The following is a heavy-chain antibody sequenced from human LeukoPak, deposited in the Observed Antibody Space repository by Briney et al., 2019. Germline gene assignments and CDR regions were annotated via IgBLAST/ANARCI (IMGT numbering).Heavy chain of an antibody. J-gene: IGHJ4*02. D-gene: IGHD6-13*01. CDR2: IYSGGST. CDR1: GFTVSSNY. CDR3: ARGIAAAGSYYFDY. V-gene: IGHV3-53*01. Sequence: PGGSLRLSCAASGFTVSSNYMSWVRQAPGKGLEWVSVIYSGGSTYYADSVKGRFTISRDNSKSTLHLQMNSLRAEDTAVYYCARGIAAAGSYYFDYWGQGTLVTVSS.